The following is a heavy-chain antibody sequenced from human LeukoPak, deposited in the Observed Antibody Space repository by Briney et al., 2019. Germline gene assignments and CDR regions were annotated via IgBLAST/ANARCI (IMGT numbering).Heavy chain of an antibody. CDR2: IIPIFGTA. D-gene: IGHD3-3*01. CDR3: ARARGKDYDFWSGYSG. Sequence: SSVKVSCKASGGTFSSYAISWVRQAPGPGLEWMGGIIPIFGTANYAQKFQGRVTITTDESTSTAYMELSSLRSEDTAVYYCARARGKDYDFWSGYSGWGQGTLVTVSS. V-gene: IGHV1-69*05. CDR1: GGTFSSYA. J-gene: IGHJ4*02.